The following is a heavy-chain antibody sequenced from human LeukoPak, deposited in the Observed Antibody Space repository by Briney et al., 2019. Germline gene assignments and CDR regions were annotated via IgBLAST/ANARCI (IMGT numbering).Heavy chain of an antibody. Sequence: GGSLRLSCAASGFTFSSYSMNWVRQAPGKGLEWVSYISSSSSTIYYADSVKGRFTISRDNAKNSLYLQMNSLRAEDTAVYYCARREGSPWYYFDYWGQGTLVTVSS. V-gene: IGHV3-48*01. J-gene: IGHJ4*02. CDR2: ISSSSSTI. CDR3: ARREGSPWYYFDY. D-gene: IGHD6-13*01. CDR1: GFTFSSYS.